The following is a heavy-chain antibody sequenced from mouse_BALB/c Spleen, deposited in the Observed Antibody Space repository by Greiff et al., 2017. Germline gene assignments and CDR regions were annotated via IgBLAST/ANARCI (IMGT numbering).Heavy chain of an antibody. J-gene: IGHJ1*01. CDR1: GDSITSCY. D-gene: IGHD2-12*01. CDR3: ARHYSDEDWYFDV. V-gene: IGHV3-8*02. Sequence: EVQRVESGPSLVKPSPTLSLTCSVTGDSITSCYLHWVRQVPGNKLEYMGYISYSGSTYYNPTLKSRISITRDTSKNQYYLQLNSMTTEDTATYYCARHYSDEDWYFDVWGAGTTVTVSS. CDR2: ISYSGST.